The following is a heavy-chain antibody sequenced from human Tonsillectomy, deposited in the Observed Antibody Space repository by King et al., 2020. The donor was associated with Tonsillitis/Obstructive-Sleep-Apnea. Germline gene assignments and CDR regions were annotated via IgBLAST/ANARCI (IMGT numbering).Heavy chain of an antibody. J-gene: IGHJ6*03. CDR1: GGSVNSGTSY. D-gene: IGHD2-2*01. Sequence: QVQLQESGPGLVKPSETLSLTCTVSGGSVNSGTSYWTWIRQPPGKGLEWIGYIYYSGSTNYNPSLKGRVTMSADTSRNQFFLRLNSVTAADTAVYYCAGGDCSSTSCNLGHYFFYMNVWGRGTTVTVSS. V-gene: IGHV4-61*01. CDR3: AGGDCSSTSCNLGHYFFYMNV. CDR2: IYYSGST.